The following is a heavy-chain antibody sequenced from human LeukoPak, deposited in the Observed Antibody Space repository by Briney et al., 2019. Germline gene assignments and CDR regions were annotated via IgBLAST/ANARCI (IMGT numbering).Heavy chain of an antibody. V-gene: IGHV3-23*01. CDR1: GFTFSSYA. D-gene: IGHD3-3*01. CDR2: ISGSGGST. CDR3: AKAPRITIFGCDY. J-gene: IGHJ4*02. Sequence: GGSLRLSCAASGFTFSSYAMSWVRQAPGKGVEWVSAISGSGGSTYYADSVKGRFTISRDNSKNTLYLQMNSLRAEDTAVYYCAKAPRITIFGCDYWGQGTLVTVSS.